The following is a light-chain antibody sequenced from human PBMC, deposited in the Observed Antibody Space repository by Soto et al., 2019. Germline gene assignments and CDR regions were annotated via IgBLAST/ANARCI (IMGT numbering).Light chain of an antibody. Sequence: QSVLTQPASVSGSPGQSITISCTGTSSDVGGYSYVSWYQQHPGKTPKLIIYEVSNRPSGVSNRFSGSKSGNTASLTISGLQTEDEADYYCAAWDDSLNGHVVFGGGTKVTVL. J-gene: IGLJ2*01. CDR2: EVS. V-gene: IGLV2-14*01. CDR3: AAWDDSLNGHVV. CDR1: SSDVGGYSY.